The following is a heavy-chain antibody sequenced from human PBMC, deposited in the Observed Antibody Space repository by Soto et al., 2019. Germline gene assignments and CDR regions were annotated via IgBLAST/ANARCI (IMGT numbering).Heavy chain of an antibody. J-gene: IGHJ6*02. CDR1: GYSFTIYW. Sequence: PGESLKISCKGSGYSFTIYWIGWVRQMPGKGLEWMGIIYPDDFDTKYSPSFQGQVTISADKTISTAYLQWSSLKASDTAMYYCARYFAGGTRDYGVDVWGQGTTVTVSS. V-gene: IGHV5-51*01. CDR2: IYPDDFDT. CDR3: ARYFAGGTRDYGVDV. D-gene: IGHD2-15*01.